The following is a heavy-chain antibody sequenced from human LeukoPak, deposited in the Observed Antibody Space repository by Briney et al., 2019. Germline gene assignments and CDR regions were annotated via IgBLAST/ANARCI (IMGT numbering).Heavy chain of an antibody. CDR1: GYTFTSYY. J-gene: IGHJ5*02. CDR3: ARDSRGWTIFDLNCFDP. Sequence: ASVKVSCKASGYTFTSYYMHWVRQAPGQGLEWMGIINPSGGSTSYAQKFQGRVTMTRDTSTSTVYMELSSLRSEDTAVYYCARDSRGWTIFDLNCFDPWGQGTLVTVSS. CDR2: INPSGGST. V-gene: IGHV1-46*01. D-gene: IGHD6-19*01.